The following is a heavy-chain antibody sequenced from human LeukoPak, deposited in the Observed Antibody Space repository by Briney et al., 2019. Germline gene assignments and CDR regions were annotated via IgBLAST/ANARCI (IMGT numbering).Heavy chain of an antibody. D-gene: IGHD1-26*01. CDR3: AKPRYRGSYGIDAFDI. Sequence: GGSLRLSCAASGFTFSSYAMSWVRQAPGKGLEWVSAISGSGGSTYYADSVKGRFTISRDNSKNTLYLQMNSLRAEDTAVYYCAKPRYRGSYGIDAFDIWGQGTMVTVSS. V-gene: IGHV3-23*01. CDR1: GFTFSSYA. J-gene: IGHJ3*02. CDR2: ISGSGGST.